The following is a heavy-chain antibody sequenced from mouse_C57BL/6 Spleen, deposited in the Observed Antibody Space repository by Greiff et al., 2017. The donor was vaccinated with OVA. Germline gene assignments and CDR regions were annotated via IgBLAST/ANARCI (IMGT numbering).Heavy chain of an antibody. J-gene: IGHJ2*01. V-gene: IGHV1-7*01. CDR3: TRGVATDYFDN. Sequence: QVQLQQSGAELAKPGASVKLSCKASGYTFTSYWMHWVKQRPGQGLEWIGYIDPRCGYTEYNQKFKDKATLTADKSSTTAYMQLSSLTYEDSAVYYCTRGVATDYFDNWGQGTTLTVSS. D-gene: IGHD1-1*02. CDR2: IDPRCGYT. CDR1: GYTFTSYW.